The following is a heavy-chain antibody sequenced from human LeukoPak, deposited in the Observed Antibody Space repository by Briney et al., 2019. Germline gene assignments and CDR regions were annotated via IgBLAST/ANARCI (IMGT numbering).Heavy chain of an antibody. D-gene: IGHD3-10*01. CDR1: GFTFSSYA. Sequence: PGGSLRLSCAASGFTFSSYAMSWVRQPPGKGLEWIGSIYYSGSTYYNPSLKSRVTISVDTSKNQFSLKLSSVTAADTAVYYCAATGLMVRGVIITRTFDYWGQGTLVTVSS. V-gene: IGHV4-39*01. CDR2: IYYSGST. J-gene: IGHJ4*02. CDR3: AATGLMVRGVIITRTFDY.